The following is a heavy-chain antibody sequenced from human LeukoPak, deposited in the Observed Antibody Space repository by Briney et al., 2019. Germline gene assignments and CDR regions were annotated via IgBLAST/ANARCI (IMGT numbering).Heavy chain of an antibody. CDR3: AKTPRYGDYYFDY. J-gene: IGHJ4*02. CDR1: GGSISSGGYS. CDR2: ISWNSGSI. D-gene: IGHD4-17*01. V-gene: IGHV3-9*01. Sequence: LSLTCAVSGGSISSGGYSWSWIRQPPGKGLEWVSGISWNSGSIGYADSVKGRFTISRDNAKNSLYLQMNSLRAEDTALYYCAKTPRYGDYYFDYWGQGTLVTVSS.